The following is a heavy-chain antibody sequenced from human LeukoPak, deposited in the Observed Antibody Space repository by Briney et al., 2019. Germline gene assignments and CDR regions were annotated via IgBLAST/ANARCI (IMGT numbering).Heavy chain of an antibody. CDR2: ISAYHGIT. CDR3: ARDLALYCSTTSCQDAFDI. CDR1: GYTFANYG. D-gene: IGHD2-2*01. J-gene: IGHJ3*02. Sequence: ASVKVSCKASGYTFANYGITWVRQAPGQGLEWMGWISAYHGITNYAQKLQGRVTMTTETSTSTAYMELRSLRSDDTAVFYCARDLALYCSTTSCQDAFDIWGQGAMVTVSS. V-gene: IGHV1-18*01.